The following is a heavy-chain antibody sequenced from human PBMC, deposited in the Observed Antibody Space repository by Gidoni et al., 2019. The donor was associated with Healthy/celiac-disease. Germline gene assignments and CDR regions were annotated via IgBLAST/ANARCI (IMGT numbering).Heavy chain of an antibody. CDR3: AKDPRIAAPPGGDY. Sequence: AISGSGGSTYYADSVKGRFTISRDNSKNTLYLQMNSLRAEDTAVYYCAKDPRIAAPPGGDYWGQGTLVTVSS. CDR2: ISGSGGST. D-gene: IGHD6-6*01. V-gene: IGHV3-23*01. J-gene: IGHJ4*02.